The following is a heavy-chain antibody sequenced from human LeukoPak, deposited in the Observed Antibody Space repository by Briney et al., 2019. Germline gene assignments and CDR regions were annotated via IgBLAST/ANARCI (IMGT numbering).Heavy chain of an antibody. D-gene: IGHD3-3*01. CDR1: GFTFSSYS. CDR2: ISSSSSYI. Sequence: KPGGSLRLSCAASGFTFSSYSMNWVRQAPGKGLEWVSSISSSSSYIYYADSVKGRFTISRDNSKNTLYLQMNSLRAEDTAVYYCAKDSALLEWLSPGWFDPWGQGTLVTVSS. J-gene: IGHJ5*02. CDR3: AKDSALLEWLSPGWFDP. V-gene: IGHV3-21*01.